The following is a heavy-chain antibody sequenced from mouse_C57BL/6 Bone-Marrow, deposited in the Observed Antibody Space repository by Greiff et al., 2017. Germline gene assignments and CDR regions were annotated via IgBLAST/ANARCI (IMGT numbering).Heavy chain of an antibody. V-gene: IGHV14-4*01. CDR1: GFNIKDDY. D-gene: IGHD1-1*01. J-gene: IGHJ3*01. CDR3: TTGFITTVVATPFAY. Sequence: VQLQQSGAELVRPGASVKLSCTASGFNIKDDYMNWVKQRPEQGLEWIGWIDPENGDTEYASKFQGKATITADTSSNTAYLQLSSLTSEDTAVYYCTTGFITTVVATPFAYWGQGTLVTVSA. CDR2: IDPENGDT.